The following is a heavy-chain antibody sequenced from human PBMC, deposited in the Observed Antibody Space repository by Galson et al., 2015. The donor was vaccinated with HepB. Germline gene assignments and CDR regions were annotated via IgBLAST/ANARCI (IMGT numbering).Heavy chain of an antibody. CDR1: GFTFSSYA. V-gene: IGHV3-23*01. CDR3: AKDPRGSYYGRGYFDY. D-gene: IGHD1-26*01. Sequence: SLRLSCAASGFTFSSYAMSWVRQAPGKGLEWVSAISGSGGSTYYADSVKGRFTISRDNSKNTLYLQMNSLRAEDTAVYYCAKDPRGSYYGRGYFDYWGQGTLVTVSS. J-gene: IGHJ4*02. CDR2: ISGSGGST.